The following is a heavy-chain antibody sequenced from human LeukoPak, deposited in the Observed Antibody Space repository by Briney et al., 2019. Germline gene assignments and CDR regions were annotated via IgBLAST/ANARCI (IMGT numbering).Heavy chain of an antibody. V-gene: IGHV3-21*01. J-gene: IGHJ4*02. Sequence: GGSLRLSCAASGFTFSSYSMNWVRQAPGKGLEWVSSISSSSSYIYYAASAKGRFTISRDNAKNSLYLQMNSLRAEDTAVYYCARDGPMVRGVIHYWGQGTLVTVSS. CDR3: ARDGPMVRGVIHY. D-gene: IGHD3-10*01. CDR1: GFTFSSYS. CDR2: ISSSSSYI.